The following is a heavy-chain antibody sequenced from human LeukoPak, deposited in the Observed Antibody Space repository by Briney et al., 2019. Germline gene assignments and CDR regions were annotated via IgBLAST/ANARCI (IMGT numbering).Heavy chain of an antibody. V-gene: IGHV3-15*01. CDR2: IKSKTDGGTT. D-gene: IGHD6-19*01. CDR1: GFTFSDAW. Sequence: PGGSLRLSCAASGFTFSDAWMSWVRQAPGKGLEWVGRIKSKTDGGTTDYAAPVKGRFTISRDDSKNTLYLQMNSLKTEDTAVYYCTTEDGYSSGWDFDYWGQGTLVTVSS. J-gene: IGHJ4*02. CDR3: TTEDGYSSGWDFDY.